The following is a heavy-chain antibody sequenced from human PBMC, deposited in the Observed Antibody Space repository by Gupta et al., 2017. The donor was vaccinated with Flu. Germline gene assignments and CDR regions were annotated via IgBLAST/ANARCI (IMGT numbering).Heavy chain of an antibody. D-gene: IGHD2-2*01. J-gene: IGHJ3*02. CDR2: INTDNGNT. V-gene: IGHV1-3*04. Sequence: VRQAPGQSLEWMGWINTDNGNTKYSQKLQDRVTITRDTSTSTVYLELSSLRSEDTAVYYCARRLSSSAWDDVFDIWGQGTVVTVSS. CDR3: ARRLSSSAWDDVFDI.